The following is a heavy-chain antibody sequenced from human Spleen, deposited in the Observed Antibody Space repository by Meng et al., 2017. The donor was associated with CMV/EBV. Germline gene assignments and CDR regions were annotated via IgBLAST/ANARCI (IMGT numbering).Heavy chain of an antibody. CDR1: GFTFSSYW. CDR2: ISGDGTTT. D-gene: IGHD2-2*02. J-gene: IGHJ6*02. Sequence: GGSLRLSCAASGFTFSSYWMHWVRQGPGKRLVWVSRISGDGTTTTYADSVKGRFTISRDNAKNSLYLQINSLRAEDTAMYYCARDRECSSTSCDIGDRYYYYGMDVWGQGTTVTVSS. V-gene: IGHV3-74*01. CDR3: ARDRECSSTSCDIGDRYYYYGMDV.